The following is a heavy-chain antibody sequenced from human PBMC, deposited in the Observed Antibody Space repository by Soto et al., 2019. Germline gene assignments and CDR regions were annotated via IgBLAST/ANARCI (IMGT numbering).Heavy chain of an antibody. Sequence: GGSLRLSCAASGFTFSSYGMHWVRQAPGKGLEWVAVISYDGSNKCYADSVKGRFTTSRDNSKNTLYLQMNSLRAEDTAVYYCAKYSSSFYYWGQGTLVTVSS. CDR2: ISYDGSNK. J-gene: IGHJ4*02. V-gene: IGHV3-30*18. CDR3: AKYSSSFYY. CDR1: GFTFSSYG. D-gene: IGHD6-6*01.